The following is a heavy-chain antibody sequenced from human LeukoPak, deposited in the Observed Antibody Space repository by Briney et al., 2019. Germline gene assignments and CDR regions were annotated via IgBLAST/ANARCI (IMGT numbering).Heavy chain of an antibody. CDR2: IIPILGIA. CDR1: GGTFSSYA. Sequence: SVKVSCKASGGTFSSYAISRVRQAPGQGLEWMGRIIPILGIANYAQKFQGRVTITADKSTSTAYMELSSLRSEDTAVYYCARGTTVVTHPFDYWGQGTLVTVSS. CDR3: ARGTTVVTHPFDY. V-gene: IGHV1-69*04. D-gene: IGHD4-23*01. J-gene: IGHJ4*02.